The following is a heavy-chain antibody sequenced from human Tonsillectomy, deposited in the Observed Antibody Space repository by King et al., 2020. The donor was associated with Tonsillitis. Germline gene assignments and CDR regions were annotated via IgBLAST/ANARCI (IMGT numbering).Heavy chain of an antibody. CDR2: IYPKNGGT. J-gene: IGHJ4*02. Sequence: VQLVQSGAEVKKPGASVKVSCQAAGYIFTDYRMHWVRQAPGQGLEWMGWIYPKNGGTNYAQKFQGRITLTRDTSINSVYMELSRLTSDDTALYYCVRENWYYDNWGQGTLVTVSS. CDR3: VRENWYYDN. CDR1: GYIFTDYR. V-gene: IGHV1-2*02.